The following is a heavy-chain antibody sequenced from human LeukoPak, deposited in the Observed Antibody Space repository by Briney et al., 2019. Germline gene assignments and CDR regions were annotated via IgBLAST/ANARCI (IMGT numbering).Heavy chain of an antibody. Sequence: SETLSLTCAVSGYSISSGYYWGWIRQPPGKGLEWIGSIYHSGSTYYNPSLRSRVTISVDTSKNQFSLKLSSVTAADTAVYYCARARTNSNYAYYYYYYYMDVWGKGTTVTVSS. CDR1: GYSISSGYY. J-gene: IGHJ6*03. CDR2: IYHSGST. D-gene: IGHD4-11*01. CDR3: ARARTNSNYAYYYYYYYMDV. V-gene: IGHV4-38-2*01.